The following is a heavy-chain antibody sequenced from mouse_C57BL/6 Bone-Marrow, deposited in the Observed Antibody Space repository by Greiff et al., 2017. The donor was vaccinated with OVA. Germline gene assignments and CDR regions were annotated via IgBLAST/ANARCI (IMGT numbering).Heavy chain of an antibody. CDR1: GFSLTSYA. CDR2: IWTGGGT. J-gene: IGHJ2*01. V-gene: IGHV2-9-1*01. Sequence: QVQLKESGPGLVAPSQSLSITCTVSGFSLTSYAISWVRQPPGKGLEWLGVIWTGGGTNYNSAPKSRLSISTDNPKSQVFLKMNSLQADDTAMYYCTRNSITPLDYWGQGTTLTVSS. D-gene: IGHD1-1*01. CDR3: TRNSITPLDY.